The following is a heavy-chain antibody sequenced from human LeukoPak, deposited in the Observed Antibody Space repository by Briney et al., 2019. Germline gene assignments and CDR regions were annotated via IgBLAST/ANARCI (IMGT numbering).Heavy chain of an antibody. D-gene: IGHD3-10*01. CDR3: ASIDMGVRGVIKGGYFDY. CDR2: ISYDGSNK. V-gene: IGHV3-30*01. Sequence: GGSLRLSCAASGFTFSSYAMHWVRQAPGKGLEWVAVISYDGSNKYYADSVKGRFTISRDNSRNTLYLQMNSLRAEDTAVYYCASIDMGVRGVIKGGYFDYWGQGTLVTVSS. J-gene: IGHJ4*02. CDR1: GFTFSSYA.